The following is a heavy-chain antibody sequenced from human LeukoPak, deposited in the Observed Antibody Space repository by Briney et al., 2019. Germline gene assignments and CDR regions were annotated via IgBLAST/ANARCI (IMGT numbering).Heavy chain of an antibody. Sequence: SETLSLTCTVSGGSVSSGSYYWSWIRQPPGKGLEWIGYIYYSGSTNYNPSLKSRVTISVDTSKNQFSLKLSSVTAADTAVYYCAGAEVVTDYYFDYWGQGTLVTVSS. J-gene: IGHJ4*02. V-gene: IGHV4-61*01. D-gene: IGHD3-22*01. CDR1: GGSVSSGSYY. CDR3: AGAEVVTDYYFDY. CDR2: IYYSGST.